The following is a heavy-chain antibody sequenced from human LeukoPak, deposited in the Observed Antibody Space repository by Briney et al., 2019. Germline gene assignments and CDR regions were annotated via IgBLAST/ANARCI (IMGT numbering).Heavy chain of an antibody. CDR3: VRGSKIRGVIPEGEFDY. J-gene: IGHJ4*02. V-gene: IGHV3-30*04. CDR1: GFTFSSYA. CDR2: ISYDGRKN. Sequence: PGGSLRLSCAASGFTFSSYAMSWVRQAPGKGLEWVAVISYDGRKNYYADSVKGRFTLSRDDSQNTVYLQMNSLRDDDTALYYCVRGSKIRGVIPEGEFDYWGQGTLVTVSS. D-gene: IGHD3-10*01.